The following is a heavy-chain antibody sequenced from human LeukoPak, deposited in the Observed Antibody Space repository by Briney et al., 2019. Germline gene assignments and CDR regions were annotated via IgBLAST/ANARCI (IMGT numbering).Heavy chain of an antibody. CDR1: GYSISSGYY. CDR2: IYHSGST. J-gene: IGHJ4*02. CDR3: ARYDGDRQWLI. D-gene: IGHD6-19*01. V-gene: IGHV4-38-2*02. Sequence: SETLSLTCTVSGYSISSGYYWGWIRPPPGKGLEWIGSIYHSGSTYYNPSLKSRVTISVDTSKNQFSLKLSSVTAADTAVYYCARYDGDRQWLIWGQGTLVTVSS.